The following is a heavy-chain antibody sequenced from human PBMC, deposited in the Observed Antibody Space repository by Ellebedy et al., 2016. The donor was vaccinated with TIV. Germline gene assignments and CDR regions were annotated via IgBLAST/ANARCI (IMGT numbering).Heavy chain of an antibody. CDR1: GDSINGYY. CDR3: ARKGYTTRDTFDI. J-gene: IGHJ3*02. CDR2: IHSSGST. D-gene: IGHD5-24*01. V-gene: IGHV4-4*08. Sequence: GSLRLSXTVSGDSINGYYWSWIRQPPGKGLEYIGFIHSSGSTNSNPSLKSRVTISVDTSKNQFSLRLMSVTSADTAVYYCARKGYTTRDTFDIWGLGTVVTVSS.